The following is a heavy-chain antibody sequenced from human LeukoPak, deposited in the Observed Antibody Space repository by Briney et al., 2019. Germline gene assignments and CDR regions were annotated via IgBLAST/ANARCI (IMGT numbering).Heavy chain of an antibody. J-gene: IGHJ3*02. V-gene: IGHV3-66*02. D-gene: IGHD6-13*01. CDR2: IYSGGST. Sequence: GGSLRPSCAASGFTVSSNYMSWVRQAPGKGLEWVSVIYSGGSTYYAESVKGRFTISRDNSKNTLYLQMNSLRAEDTAVYYCASGCSSWYPSSCRRACDIWGEGTMVTVSS. CDR1: GFTVSSNY. CDR3: ASGCSSWYPSSCRRACDI.